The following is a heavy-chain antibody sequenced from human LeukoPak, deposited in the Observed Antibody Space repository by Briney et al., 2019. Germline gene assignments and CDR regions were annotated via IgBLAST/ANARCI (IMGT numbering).Heavy chain of an antibody. CDR1: AYSFTGYC. V-gene: IGHV1-2*02. Sequence: ASVKVSCNASAYSFTGYCMHWVRQAPGQGLEWMGRICPESGGTNYAQKFQGRVTMTTDTTVSTAYMELSGLKSDDAAVYYCASGLNSRSSSCWGQGTRVTVSS. CDR2: ICPESGGT. D-gene: IGHD6-13*01. CDR3: ASGLNSRSSSC. J-gene: IGHJ4*02.